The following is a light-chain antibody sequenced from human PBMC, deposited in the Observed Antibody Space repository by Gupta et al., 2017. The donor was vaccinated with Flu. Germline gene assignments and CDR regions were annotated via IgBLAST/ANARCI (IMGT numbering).Light chain of an antibody. CDR3: YSTDNSGNPLEV. J-gene: IGLJ1*01. CDR1: ALPKKY. Sequence: QTARITCSGDALPKKYAYWYQQKSGQAPLLVIYDDKKRPSGVPDRFSGARTGTMATSTISGAEVEDEADYYCYSTDNSGNPLEVFGSGTKVTVL. CDR2: DDK. V-gene: IGLV3-10*01.